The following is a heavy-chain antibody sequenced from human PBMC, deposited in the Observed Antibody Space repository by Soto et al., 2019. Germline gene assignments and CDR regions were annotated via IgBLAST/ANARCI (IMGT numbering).Heavy chain of an antibody. Sequence: AESLKISCKGSGYSFTSYWISWVRQMPGKGLEWMGRIDPSDSYTNYSPSFQGHVTISADKSISTAYLQWSSLKASDTAMYYCASQVLVGATSNWFDPWGQGTLVTVSS. D-gene: IGHD1-26*01. V-gene: IGHV5-10-1*01. J-gene: IGHJ5*02. CDR2: IDPSDSYT. CDR1: GYSFTSYW. CDR3: ASQVLVGATSNWFDP.